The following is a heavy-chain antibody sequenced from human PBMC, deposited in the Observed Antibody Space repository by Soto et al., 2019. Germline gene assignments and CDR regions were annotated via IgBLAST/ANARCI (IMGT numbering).Heavy chain of an antibody. D-gene: IGHD3-22*01. CDR2: INPSGGGT. V-gene: IGHV1-46*01. Sequence: QVLLVQSGPEVKQPGASVKVSCKASGYTFTSYYMHWVRQAPGQGLEWMGLINPSGGGTSYAQKFQGRVTMTRDTSTSTVYMYLSSLRSEDTAVYFCAISTDTSGAFDIWGQGTMVTVS. CDR1: GYTFTSYY. J-gene: IGHJ3*02. CDR3: AISTDTSGAFDI.